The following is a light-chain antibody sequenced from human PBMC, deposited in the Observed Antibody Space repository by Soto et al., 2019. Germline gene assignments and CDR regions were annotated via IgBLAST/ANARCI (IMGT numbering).Light chain of an antibody. V-gene: IGKV3-20*01. CDR2: GAS. J-gene: IGKJ1*01. CDR3: HQYGGSPTWT. Sequence: EIVLTQSPGTLSLSPGERATLSCRASQSVSSSYLAWYQQKPGQAPRLLIYGASSRATGIPDRFSGSGSGTDFSLTISRLEPEDFGVYYCHQYGGSPTWTFGQGTKVEIK. CDR1: QSVSSSY.